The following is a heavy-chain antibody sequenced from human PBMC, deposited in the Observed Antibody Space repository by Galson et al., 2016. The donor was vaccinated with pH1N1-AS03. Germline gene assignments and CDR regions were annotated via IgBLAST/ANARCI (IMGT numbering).Heavy chain of an antibody. CDR1: GYTFPNFG. Sequence: SVKVSCKASGYTFPNFGMSWVRQAPGQGLEWMGWISPYNGNTQYAQRLEGRVTMTTDTSTNTDYLELRSLTYDDTAVYYCARAAPFDPWGHGTLVIVSP. V-gene: IGHV1-18*04. CDR2: ISPYNGNT. D-gene: IGHD2-15*01. J-gene: IGHJ5*02. CDR3: ARAAPFDP.